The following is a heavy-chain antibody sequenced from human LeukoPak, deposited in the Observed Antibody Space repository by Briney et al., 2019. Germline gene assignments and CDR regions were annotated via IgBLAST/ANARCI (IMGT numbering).Heavy chain of an antibody. CDR2: IRYDGSNK. V-gene: IGHV3-30*02. J-gene: IGHJ4*02. D-gene: IGHD6-13*01. CDR3: AKGIAAAGTGGY. Sequence: GGSLRLSCAASGFTFSSYGVHWVRQAPGKGLEWVAFIRYDGSNKYYADSVKGRFTISRDNSKNTLYLQMNSLRAEDTAVYYCAKGIAAAGTGGYWGQGTLVTVSS. CDR1: GFTFSSYG.